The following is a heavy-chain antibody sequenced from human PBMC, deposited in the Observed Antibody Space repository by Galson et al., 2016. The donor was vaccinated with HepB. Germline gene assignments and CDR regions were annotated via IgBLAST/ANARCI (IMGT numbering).Heavy chain of an antibody. V-gene: IGHV1-58*01. Sequence: SVKVSCKASGFTFSSSTVQWVRQARGQRLEWIGWIGVGSGDIIYAQKFQERVTSTSDTSTSTAYMELSSLRSEETAAYYCAADYHDTYFDPWGQGTLVTVSS. CDR1: GFTFSSST. CDR2: IGVGSGDI. D-gene: IGHD3-16*02. CDR3: AADYHDTYFDP. J-gene: IGHJ5*02.